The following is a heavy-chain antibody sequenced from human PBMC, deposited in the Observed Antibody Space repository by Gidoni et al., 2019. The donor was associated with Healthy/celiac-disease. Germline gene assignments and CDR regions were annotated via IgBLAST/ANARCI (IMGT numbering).Heavy chain of an antibody. CDR1: GFPFSNAW. V-gene: IGHV3-15*01. D-gene: IGHD2-2*01. J-gene: IGHJ4*02. CDR2: IKSKTDGGTT. Sequence: EVQLVESGGGLVKPGGSLRLSCAASGFPFSNAWMSWVRQAPGKGLEWVGRIKSKTDGGTTDYAAPVKGRFTISRDDSKNTLYLQMNSLKTEDTAVYYCTTDHAMMDFDYWGQGTLVTVSS. CDR3: TTDHAMMDFDY.